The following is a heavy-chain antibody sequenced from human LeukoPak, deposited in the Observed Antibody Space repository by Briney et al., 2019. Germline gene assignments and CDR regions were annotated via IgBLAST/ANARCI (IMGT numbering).Heavy chain of an antibody. Sequence: SETLSLTCTVSGGSISSYYWSWIRQPAGKGLEWIGRIYTSGSTNYNPSLKSRVTISVDTSKNQFSLKLSSVTAADTAVYYCARGRYSSSWTDYWGQGTLVTVSS. CDR3: ARGRYSSSWTDY. CDR1: GGSISSYY. CDR2: IYTSGST. V-gene: IGHV4-4*07. D-gene: IGHD6-13*01. J-gene: IGHJ4*02.